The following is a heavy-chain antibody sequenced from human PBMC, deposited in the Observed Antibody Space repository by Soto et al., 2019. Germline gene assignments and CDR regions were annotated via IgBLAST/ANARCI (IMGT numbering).Heavy chain of an antibody. Sequence: QVRLVESGGGVVQPGGSLRLSCAASGFTFSSFGIHWVRQALGKGLEWVAVISYDGIDKNYGDSVKGRFTISRENSKNMVYLQMNSLRAEDTAVYYCAKDLREMATIRPDYWGQGILVTVSS. CDR1: GFTFSSFG. V-gene: IGHV3-30*18. CDR2: ISYDGIDK. J-gene: IGHJ4*02. D-gene: IGHD5-12*01. CDR3: AKDLREMATIRPDY.